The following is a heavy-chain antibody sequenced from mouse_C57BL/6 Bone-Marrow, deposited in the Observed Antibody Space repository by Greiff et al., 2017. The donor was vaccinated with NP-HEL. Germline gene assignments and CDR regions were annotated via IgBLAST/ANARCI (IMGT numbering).Heavy chain of an antibody. CDR1: GYAFSSSW. CDR2: IYPGDGDT. V-gene: IGHV1-82*01. CDR3: ARGGAPYAMDY. J-gene: IGHJ4*01. Sequence: QVQLQQSGPELVKPGASVKISCKASGYAFSSSWMNWVKQRPGKGLEWIGRIYPGDGDTNYNGKLKGKATLTADKSSSTAYMQISSLTSEDSAVYFCARGGAPYAMDYWGQGTSVTVSS.